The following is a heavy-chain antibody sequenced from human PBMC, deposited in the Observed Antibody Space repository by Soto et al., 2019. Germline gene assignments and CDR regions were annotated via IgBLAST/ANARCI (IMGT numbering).Heavy chain of an antibody. V-gene: IGHV1-69*13. Sequence: ASVKVSCKASGGTFSSYAISWVRQAPGQGLEWMGGIIPIFGTANYAQKFQGRVTITADESTSTAYMELSSLRSEDTAVYYCAREPMYYYDSSGPRLNYYFDYWGHGTLVTVSS. CDR3: AREPMYYYDSSGPRLNYYFDY. J-gene: IGHJ4*01. D-gene: IGHD3-22*01. CDR2: IIPIFGTA. CDR1: GGTFSSYA.